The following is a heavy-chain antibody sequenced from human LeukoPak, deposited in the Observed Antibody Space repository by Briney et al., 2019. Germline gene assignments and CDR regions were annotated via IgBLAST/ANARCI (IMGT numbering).Heavy chain of an antibody. Sequence: PGRSLRLSCAASGFTISRYSMHWVRQDPGKGLEWVAVISYDGSNKYYADSVKGRFTISRDNSKNTLYLQMNSLKTEDTAVYYCAKDGGLYCSGDSCYSGAFDIWGQGTVVTVSS. V-gene: IGHV3-30*18. J-gene: IGHJ3*02. CDR1: GFTISRYS. D-gene: IGHD2-15*01. CDR2: ISYDGSNK. CDR3: AKDGGLYCSGDSCYSGAFDI.